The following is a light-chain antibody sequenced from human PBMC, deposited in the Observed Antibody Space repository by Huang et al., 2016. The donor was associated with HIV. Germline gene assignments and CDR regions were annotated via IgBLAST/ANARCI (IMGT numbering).Light chain of an antibody. CDR1: QYISNY. CDR2: DAT. J-gene: IGKJ2*03. V-gene: IGKV1-33*01. CDR3: QQFDNVPYS. Sequence: DIQMTQSPSSLSASIGARVTITCQASQYISNYLNWYQQKPGKAPKLLLYDATNSEAGVPSRFSGSGSGTDFTLTISRLQPEDFATYYCQQFDNVPYSFGQGTRLEIK.